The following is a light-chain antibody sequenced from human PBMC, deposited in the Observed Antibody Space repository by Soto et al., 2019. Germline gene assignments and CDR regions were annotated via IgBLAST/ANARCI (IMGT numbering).Light chain of an antibody. CDR1: SSNIGSNT. CDR2: NNN. V-gene: IGLV1-44*01. CDR3: AAWDDSLNGLL. J-gene: IGLJ3*02. Sequence: QSVLTQPPSTSGTPGQRVTISCSGSSSNIGSNTVNWYQQVPGTAPKLLIYNNNQRPSGVPDRFSGSKSGTSASLALSGLQSEDEAEYWCAAWDDSLNGLLFGVGTKVTVL.